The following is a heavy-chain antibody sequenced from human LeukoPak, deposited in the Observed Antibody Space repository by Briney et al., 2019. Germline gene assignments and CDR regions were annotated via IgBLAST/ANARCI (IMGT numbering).Heavy chain of an antibody. CDR1: GGSISSYY. D-gene: IGHD2-21*02. CDR3: ARHTRSIVVVTAIDY. Sequence: SETLSLTCTVSGGSISSYYWSWIRQPPGKGLEWIGYIYYSGSTNYTPSLKCRVTISVDTSKNQFSLKLSSVTAADTAVYYCARHTRSIVVVTAIDYWGQGTLVTVSS. J-gene: IGHJ4*02. V-gene: IGHV4-59*08. CDR2: IYYSGST.